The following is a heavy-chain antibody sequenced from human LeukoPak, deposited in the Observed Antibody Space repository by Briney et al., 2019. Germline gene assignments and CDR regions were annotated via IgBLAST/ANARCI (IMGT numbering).Heavy chain of an antibody. V-gene: IGHV1-2*02. J-gene: IGHJ4*02. D-gene: IGHD2-15*01. CDR2: INPNSGGT. CDR3: ATVRDIVVGGGPYYFDY. Sequence: ASVKVSCKASGYTFSGYYMHWVRQAPGQGLERMGWINPNSGGTNYAQKFQGRVTMTRDTSITTAYMELSRLKSDDTAVYYCATVRDIVVGGGPYYFDYWGQGTLVTVSS. CDR1: GYTFSGYY.